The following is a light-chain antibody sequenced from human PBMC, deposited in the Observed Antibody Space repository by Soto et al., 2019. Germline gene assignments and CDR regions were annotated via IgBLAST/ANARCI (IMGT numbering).Light chain of an antibody. J-gene: IGLJ2*01. CDR1: TSNIGAGYG. CDR3: QTYDRNLGGSI. V-gene: IGLV1-40*01. CDR2: DNT. Sequence: QSVLTQPPSVSGAPGQRVTISCSGTTSNIGAGYGVRWYQKSPGTAPRLLIYDNTNRPSGVPDRFSGSKSGTSVSLAITGLQTEDESDYYCQTYDRNLGGSIFGGGTKVTVL.